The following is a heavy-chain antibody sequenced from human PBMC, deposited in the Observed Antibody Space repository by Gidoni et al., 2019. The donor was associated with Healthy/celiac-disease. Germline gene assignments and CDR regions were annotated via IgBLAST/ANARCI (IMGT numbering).Heavy chain of an antibody. CDR2: ISYDGSNK. Sequence: QVQLVESGGGVVQPGRSLRLSCAASGFTFSSYGMHWVRQAPGKGLEWVAVISYDGSNKYYADSVKSRFTISRDNSKNTLYLQMNSLRAEDTAVYYCAKDREYDYVWGSYRSSGMDVWGQGTTVTVSS. CDR3: AKDREYDYVWGSYRSSGMDV. D-gene: IGHD3-16*02. CDR1: GFTFSSYG. V-gene: IGHV3-30*18. J-gene: IGHJ6*02.